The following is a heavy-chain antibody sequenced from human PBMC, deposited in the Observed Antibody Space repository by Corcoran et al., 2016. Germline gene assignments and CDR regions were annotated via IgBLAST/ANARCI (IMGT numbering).Heavy chain of an antibody. Sequence: QVQLVQSGAEVKKPGSSVKVSCKASGGTFSSYAISWVRQAPGQGLEWMGGIIPIFGTANYAQKFQGRVTITADESTSTAYMELSSLRSEDTAVYYCARVNPRGYSYGVPYYYYGMDVWGQGTTVTVSS. V-gene: IGHV1-69*01. CDR3: ARVNPRGYSYGVPYYYYGMDV. D-gene: IGHD5-18*01. J-gene: IGHJ6*02. CDR2: IIPIFGTA. CDR1: GGTFSSYA.